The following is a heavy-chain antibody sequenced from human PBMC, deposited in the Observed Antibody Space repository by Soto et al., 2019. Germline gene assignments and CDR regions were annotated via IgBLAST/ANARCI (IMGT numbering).Heavy chain of an antibody. J-gene: IGHJ4*02. Sequence: PGGSLRLSCTASGFTVSDYSVNWVRQAPGKGLEWISYISSTGDLILYADSVKGRFTIARDIAKNSLYLQMDSLRDDDSAVYYCATWAIAVGGVGVWGQGTLVTVSS. CDR2: ISSTGDLI. D-gene: IGHD2-8*02. CDR3: ATWAIAVGGVGV. CDR1: GFTVSDYS. V-gene: IGHV3-48*02.